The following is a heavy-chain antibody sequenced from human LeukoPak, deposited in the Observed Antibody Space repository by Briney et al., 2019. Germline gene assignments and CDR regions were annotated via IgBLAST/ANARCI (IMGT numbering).Heavy chain of an antibody. D-gene: IGHD2-21*02. CDR3: TTDRIVVVTAIQDYAFDI. CDR1: GFTFSNAW. V-gene: IGHV3-15*01. Sequence: GGSLRLSCAASGFTFSNAWMSWVRQAPGKGLEWVGRIKSKTDGGTTDYAAPVKGRFTISRDDSKNTLYLQMNSLKTEDTAVYYCTTDRIVVVTAIQDYAFDIWGQGTMVTVSS. CDR2: IKSKTDGGTT. J-gene: IGHJ3*02.